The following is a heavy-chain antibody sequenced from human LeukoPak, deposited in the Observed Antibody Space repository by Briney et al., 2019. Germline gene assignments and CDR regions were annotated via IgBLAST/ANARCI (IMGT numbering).Heavy chain of an antibody. CDR3: VKDRSGSSHDAFDI. CDR1: GFTFSSYW. D-gene: IGHD1-26*01. J-gene: IGHJ3*02. V-gene: IGHV3-9*03. CDR2: ISWNSGSI. Sequence: PSGGSLRLSCAASGFTFSSYWMHWVRQAPGKGLEWVSGISWNSGSIGYADSVKGRFTISRDNAKNSLYLQMNSLRAEDMALYYCVKDRSGSSHDAFDIWGQGTMVTVSS.